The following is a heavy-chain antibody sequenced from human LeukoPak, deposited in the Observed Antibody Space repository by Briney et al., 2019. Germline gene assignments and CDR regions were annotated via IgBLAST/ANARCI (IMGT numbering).Heavy chain of an antibody. Sequence: GGSLRLSCAASGFTFSSYWMHWVRHAPGKGLVWVSRINSDGSSTSYADSVKGRFTISRDNAKNTLYLQMNSLRAEDTAVYYCASGTQRYYDILTGTAYYFDYWGQGTLVTVSS. J-gene: IGHJ4*02. V-gene: IGHV3-74*01. D-gene: IGHD3-9*01. CDR2: INSDGSST. CDR1: GFTFSSYW. CDR3: ASGTQRYYDILTGTAYYFDY.